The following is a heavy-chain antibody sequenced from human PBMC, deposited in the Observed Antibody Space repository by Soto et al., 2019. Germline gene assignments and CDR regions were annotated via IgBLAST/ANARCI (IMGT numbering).Heavy chain of an antibody. V-gene: IGHV1-3*01. J-gene: IGHJ4*02. Sequence: ASVKVSCKASGDTFTSYAIHWVRQAPGQGLEWMGWINAGNGNTKYSQRFQGRVTITRDTSASTAYMELSSLRSEDTAVYYCTREFYDSSSYVGRFDYWGQGTLVTVSS. CDR3: TREFYDSSSYVGRFDY. D-gene: IGHD3-22*01. CDR2: INAGNGNT. CDR1: GDTFTSYA.